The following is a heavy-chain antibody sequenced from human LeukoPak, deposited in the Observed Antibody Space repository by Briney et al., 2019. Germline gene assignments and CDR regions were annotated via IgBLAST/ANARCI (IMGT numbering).Heavy chain of an antibody. CDR1: GFTFSSYA. CDR3: AKSDLGTGYYSYYYYGMDV. J-gene: IGHJ6*02. V-gene: IGHV3-23*01. CDR2: ISGSGGST. D-gene: IGHD3/OR15-3a*01. Sequence: GGSLRLSCAASGFTFSSYAMSWVRQAPGKGLEWVSAISGSGGSTYYVDSVKGRFTISRDNSKNTLYLQMNSLRAEDTAVYYCAKSDLGTGYYSYYYYGMDVWGQGTTVTVSS.